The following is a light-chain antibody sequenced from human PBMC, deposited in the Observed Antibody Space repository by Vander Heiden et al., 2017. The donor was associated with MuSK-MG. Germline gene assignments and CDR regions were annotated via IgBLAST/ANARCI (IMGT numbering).Light chain of an antibody. CDR3: QQYYCPPWT. CDR2: WAT. Sequence: DTVMTQSPDSLAVSLGERATINCKSSPSVLYSSNNKNFLSWYQQKPGPPPTLLIYWATTRESGVPDRFSGSWSGTVFTLTISSLQAEDVAVYYCQQYYCPPWTFGRGTKVEIK. CDR1: PSVLYSSNNKNF. V-gene: IGKV4-1*01. J-gene: IGKJ1*01.